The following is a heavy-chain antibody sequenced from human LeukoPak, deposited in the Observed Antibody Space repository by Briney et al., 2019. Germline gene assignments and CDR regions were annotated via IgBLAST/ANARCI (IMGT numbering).Heavy chain of an antibody. J-gene: IGHJ5*02. CDR3: TKGGSSGLANWFDP. V-gene: IGHV3-9*01. D-gene: IGHD6-19*01. CDR2: ISWNSGSI. Sequence: GGSLRLPCAASGLTFNDYAMHWARQAPAKGLEWVSGISWNSGSIGYADSVKGRFTISRDNAKNSLYLLMNSLRVEDTALYYCTKGGSSGLANWFDPWGQGTLVTVSS. CDR1: GLTFNDYA.